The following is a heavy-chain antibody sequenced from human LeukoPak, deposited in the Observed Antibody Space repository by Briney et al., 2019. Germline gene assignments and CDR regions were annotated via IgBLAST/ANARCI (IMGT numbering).Heavy chain of an antibody. Sequence: GASVKVSCKASGYTFTSYAMNWVRQAPGQGLEWMGWINPNTGNPTYAQAFTGRFVFSLDTSVSTTYLQISSLKAEDTVVYYCARACQPLGGLSFPDYWGQGTLVTVSS. V-gene: IGHV7-4-1*02. CDR3: ARACQPLGGLSFPDY. J-gene: IGHJ4*02. CDR1: GYTFTSYA. D-gene: IGHD3-16*02. CDR2: INPNTGNP.